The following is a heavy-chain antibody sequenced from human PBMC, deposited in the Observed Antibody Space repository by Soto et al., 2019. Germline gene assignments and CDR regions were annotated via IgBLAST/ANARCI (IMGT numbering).Heavy chain of an antibody. V-gene: IGHV5-51*01. CDR2: IYPGDSDT. D-gene: IGHD3-10*01. Sequence: GESLKISCKGSGYSFTSYWIGWVRQMPGKGLEWMGIIYPGDSDTRYSPSFQGQVTISADKSISTAYLQWSSLKASDTAMYYCASSMVRGVKNYYYYGMDVWGQGTTVTVSS. CDR3: ASSMVRGVKNYYYYGMDV. J-gene: IGHJ6*02. CDR1: GYSFTSYW.